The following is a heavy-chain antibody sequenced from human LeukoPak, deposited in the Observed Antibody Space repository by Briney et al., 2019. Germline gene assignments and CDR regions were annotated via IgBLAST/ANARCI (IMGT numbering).Heavy chain of an antibody. V-gene: IGHV4-59*01. J-gene: IGHJ6*03. CDR2: IYYSGST. CDR3: ARTNSGSYYGYYYYYYMDV. Sequence: SETLSLTCTVSGGSISSYYWSWIRQPPGKGLEWIGYIYYSGSTNYNPSLKSRVTISVDTSKNQFSLKLSSVTAADTAVYYCARTNSGSYYGYYYYYYMDVWGKGTTVTVSS. CDR1: GGSISSYY. D-gene: IGHD1-26*01.